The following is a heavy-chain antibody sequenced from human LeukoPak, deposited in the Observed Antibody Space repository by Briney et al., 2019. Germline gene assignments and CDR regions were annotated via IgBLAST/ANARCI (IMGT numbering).Heavy chain of an antibody. D-gene: IGHD3-10*01. CDR3: ARLYGSGSYFPYYYYYMDV. V-gene: IGHV4-34*01. J-gene: IGHJ6*03. CDR2: INHSGST. Sequence: SETLSLTCAVYGGSFSGYYWSWIRQPPGKGLEWIGEINHSGSTNYNPSLKSRVTISVDTSKNQFSLKLSSVTAADTAVYYCARLYGSGSYFPYYYYYMDVWGKGTTVTISS. CDR1: GGSFSGYY.